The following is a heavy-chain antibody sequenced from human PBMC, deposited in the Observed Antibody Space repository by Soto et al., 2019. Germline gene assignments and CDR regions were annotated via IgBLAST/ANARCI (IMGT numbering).Heavy chain of an antibody. CDR1: GESLSGYY. J-gene: IGHJ6*02. D-gene: IGHD1-1*01. CDR3: DRTRNLDV. CDR2: INYSGNT. Sequence: QVQLQQWGAGLLKPSETLSLTCAVYGESLSGYYGNWIRQSPGKGLEWIGEINYSGNTNYNPSLKSRVTISIDPTKNQFYLNMSSVTAADTAVYYCDRTRNLDVCGQGTTVIVSS. V-gene: IGHV4-34*01.